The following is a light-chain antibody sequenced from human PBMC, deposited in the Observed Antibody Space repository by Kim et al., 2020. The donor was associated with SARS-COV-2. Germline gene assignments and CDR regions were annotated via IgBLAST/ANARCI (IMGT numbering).Light chain of an antibody. CDR2: GAS. CDR3: QQYDDWPPWT. V-gene: IGKV3-15*01. J-gene: IGKJ1*01. CDR1: QSVSDN. Sequence: SLGERATLSCRASQSVSDNLAWYQQKPGQAPRLLMYGASTRATGIPARFSGSGSGTEFTLTISSLQSEDSAVYYCQQYDDWPPWTFGQGTKVEIK.